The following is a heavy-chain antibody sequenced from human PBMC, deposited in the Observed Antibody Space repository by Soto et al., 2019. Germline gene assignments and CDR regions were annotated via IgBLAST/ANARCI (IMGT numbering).Heavy chain of an antibody. Sequence: ASVKVSCKASGYTFTSYYMHWVRQAPGHGLEWMGVINLNGGSTSYAQKFQDRVTMTGDTATSTLYMELSRLRDEDTAVYYCARLPYGGRSYDYWGQGTLVTVSS. D-gene: IGHD2-15*01. CDR2: INLNGGST. V-gene: IGHV1-46*01. CDR1: GYTFTSYY. CDR3: ARLPYGGRSYDY. J-gene: IGHJ4*02.